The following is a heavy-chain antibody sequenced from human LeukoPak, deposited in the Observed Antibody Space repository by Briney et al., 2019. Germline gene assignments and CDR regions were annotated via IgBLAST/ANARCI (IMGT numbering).Heavy chain of an antibody. V-gene: IGHV4-59*12. Sequence: ETLSLTCTVSGGSISSYYWSWIRQPPGKGLEWIGEMYHSGSTNYNPSLKSRVTISVDKSNNQFSLKLSSVTAADTAVYYCVTRGTASRLLDSWGQGTLVTVSS. D-gene: IGHD1/OR15-1a*01. CDR3: VTRGTASRLLDS. J-gene: IGHJ4*02. CDR2: MYHSGST. CDR1: GGSISSYY.